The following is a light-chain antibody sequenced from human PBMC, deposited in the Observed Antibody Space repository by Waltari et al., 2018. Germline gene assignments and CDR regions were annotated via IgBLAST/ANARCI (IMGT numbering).Light chain of an antibody. CDR2: DTS. CDR1: QDISTY. J-gene: IGKJ5*01. Sequence: DIQVTQSPSSLSASVGVRVTITFQASQDISTYLNWYQQKPGKAPKLLIYDTSHLQTGVPSRFSGTGGGTDFTFTISSLQPEDIATYYCQQYENFPVTFGQGTRLEIK. V-gene: IGKV1-33*01. CDR3: QQYENFPVT.